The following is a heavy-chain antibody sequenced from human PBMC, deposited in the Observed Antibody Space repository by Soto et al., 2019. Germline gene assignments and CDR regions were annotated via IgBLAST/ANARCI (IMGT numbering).Heavy chain of an antibody. CDR3: ARGQRFSDWFDP. Sequence: PSETLSLTCTISGGAIGSHHWTWIRQPAGKGLEWIGRIYSSGSTQYNPSLQSRVTMSLDTSKNQFSLRLESVTAADTAVYYCARGQRFSDWFDPWGQGTLVTVSS. D-gene: IGHD3-3*01. CDR1: GGAIGSHH. J-gene: IGHJ5*02. V-gene: IGHV4-4*07. CDR2: IYSSGST.